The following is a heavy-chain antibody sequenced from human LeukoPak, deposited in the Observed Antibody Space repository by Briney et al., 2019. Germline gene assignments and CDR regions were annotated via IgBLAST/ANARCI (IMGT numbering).Heavy chain of an antibody. CDR2: IISSSSHM. J-gene: IGHJ6*03. CDR3: ATTRAPSNGRVLYYMDV. Sequence: GEFLRLSCAASGFTFSSYSMNWVRQAPGKGLEWVSSIISSSSHMYYADSVKGRFTISRDNAKNSLYLQMNSLRAEDTAVYYCATTRAPSNGRVLYYMDVWGKGTTVTVSS. CDR1: GFTFSSYS. D-gene: IGHD1-1*01. V-gene: IGHV3-21*01.